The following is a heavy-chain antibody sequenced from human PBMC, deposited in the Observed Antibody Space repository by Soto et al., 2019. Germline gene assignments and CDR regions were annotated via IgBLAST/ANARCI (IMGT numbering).Heavy chain of an antibody. CDR1: GGSFSGYY. J-gene: IGHJ6*02. Sequence: SETLSLTCAVYGGSFSGYYWSWIRQPPGKGLEWIGEINHSGSTNYNPSLKSRVTISVDTSKNQFSLKLSSVTAADTAVYYCARGLEGIQLWSAGYYCYGMDVWGQGTTVTVSS. D-gene: IGHD5-18*01. CDR2: INHSGST. CDR3: ARGLEGIQLWSAGYYCYGMDV. V-gene: IGHV4-34*01.